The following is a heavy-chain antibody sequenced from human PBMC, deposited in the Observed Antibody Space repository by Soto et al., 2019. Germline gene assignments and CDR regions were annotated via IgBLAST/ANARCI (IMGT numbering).Heavy chain of an antibody. CDR1: VFSLCAKGVR. CDR3: AHTKDSSGFLTS. V-gene: IGHV2-5*01. J-gene: IGHJ5*02. D-gene: IGHD3-22*01. CDR2: IHWNDDK. Sequence: KLRETLRLTCNFSVFSLCAKGVRVIWFLQPPGETLEWLAIIHWNDDKRYSPYLKSRLTITNDTSKNQVVLTLTNLDPLDTGTYFCAHTKDSSGFLTSWGQGILVT.